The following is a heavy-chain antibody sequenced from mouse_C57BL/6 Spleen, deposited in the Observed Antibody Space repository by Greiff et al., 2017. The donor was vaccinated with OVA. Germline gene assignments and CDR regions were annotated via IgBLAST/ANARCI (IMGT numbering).Heavy chain of an antibody. Sequence: VTLVESGPGLVAPSQSLSITCTVSGFSLTSYGVDWVRQAQGKGLEWLGVIWGGGSTNYNSALMSRLIISKDNSKVHVFSKMNSLHTDYAAMYYCASQTWSNAMDYWGQGTSVTVSS. CDR1: GFSLTSYG. CDR2: IWGGGST. CDR3: ASQTWSNAMDY. J-gene: IGHJ4*01. D-gene: IGHD2-5*01. V-gene: IGHV2-9*01.